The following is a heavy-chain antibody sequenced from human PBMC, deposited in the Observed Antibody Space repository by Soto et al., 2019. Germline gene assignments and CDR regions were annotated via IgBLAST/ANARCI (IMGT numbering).Heavy chain of an antibody. CDR3: ARFCSSTTCHSYPYYYGMDV. J-gene: IGHJ6*02. V-gene: IGHV1-18*01. CDR2: VSAYNGKT. Sequence: ASVKVSGKASGYTFTSYGISWVRQAPGQGLEWMGWVSAYNGKTNYAQKLQGRVTMTTDTSTSTAYMELRSLRSDDTAVYYCARFCSSTTCHSYPYYYGMDVWGQGTTVTVSS. CDR1: GYTFTSYG. D-gene: IGHD2-2*01.